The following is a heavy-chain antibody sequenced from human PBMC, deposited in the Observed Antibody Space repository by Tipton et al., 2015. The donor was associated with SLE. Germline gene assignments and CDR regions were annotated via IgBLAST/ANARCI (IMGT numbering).Heavy chain of an antibody. CDR3: VGGGENDY. Sequence: SLRLSCAASGFTLSTYSMDWVRQAPGKGLEWVAAISGSDGSTYYADSVKGRFTISRDNSKNTLYLQVNSLRADDTAVYYCVGGGENDYWGQGTLVTVSS. D-gene: IGHD3-16*01. J-gene: IGHJ4*02. CDR2: ISGSDGST. CDR1: GFTLSTYS. V-gene: IGHV3-23*01.